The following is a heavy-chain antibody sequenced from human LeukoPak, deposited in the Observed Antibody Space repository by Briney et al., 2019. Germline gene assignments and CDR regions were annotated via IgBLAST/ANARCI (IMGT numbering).Heavy chain of an antibody. CDR3: ARDLLSYYSNLYYYYMDV. CDR2: ISYDGSNK. J-gene: IGHJ6*03. V-gene: IGHV3-30-3*01. Sequence: GGSLRLSCAASGFTFSNYAIHWVRQAPGKGLEWVAVISYDGSNKYYADSVKGRFTISRDNSKNTLYLQMNSLRAEDTAVYYCARDLLSYYSNLYYYYMDVWGQGTLVTVSS. CDR1: GFTFSNYA. D-gene: IGHD4-11*01.